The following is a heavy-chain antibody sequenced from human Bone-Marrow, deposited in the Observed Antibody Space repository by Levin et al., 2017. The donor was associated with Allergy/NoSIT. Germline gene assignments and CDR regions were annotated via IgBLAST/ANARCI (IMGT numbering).Heavy chain of an antibody. J-gene: IGHJ4*02. CDR3: AKVRAAAVGTGYFDS. V-gene: IGHV3-9*01. Sequence: SLKISCVASGFTFEDYGMHWVRQVPGKGLQWVAGITANSDNKGYADSVKGRFTVSRDNAKKSLFLQMNSLRPEDTALYYCAKVRAAAVGTGYFDSWGQGTWVTVSS. CDR2: ITANSDNK. CDR1: GFTFEDYG. D-gene: IGHD6-13*01.